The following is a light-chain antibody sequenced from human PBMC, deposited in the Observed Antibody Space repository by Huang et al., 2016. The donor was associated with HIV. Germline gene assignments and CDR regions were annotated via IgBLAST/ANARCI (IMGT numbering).Light chain of an antibody. J-gene: IGKJ4*01. CDR1: QGVDSTY. Sequence: PGERVTLSCRAGQGVDSTYLTCFQQVPGRAPRLLMYGASTRATGIPARFSGSVSGTDFTLTISSLQPEDCAGNYCQQDYTLFTFGGGTKVEIK. CDR3: QQDYTLFT. V-gene: IGKV3D-7*01. CDR2: GAS.